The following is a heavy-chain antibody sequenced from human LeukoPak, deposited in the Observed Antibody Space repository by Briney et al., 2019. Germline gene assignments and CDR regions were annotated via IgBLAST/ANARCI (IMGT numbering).Heavy chain of an antibody. CDR2: IIPIFGTA. J-gene: IGHJ3*02. D-gene: IGHD3-22*01. CDR3: ARSFRYYDSSGGAFDI. CDR1: GGTFSSYA. V-gene: IGHV1-69*05. Sequence: SVKVSCKASGGTFSSYAISWVRQAPGQGLEWMGRIIPIFGTANYAQKFQGRVTITTDESTSTAYMELSSLRSEDTAVCYCARSFRYYDSSGGAFDIWGQGTMVTVSS.